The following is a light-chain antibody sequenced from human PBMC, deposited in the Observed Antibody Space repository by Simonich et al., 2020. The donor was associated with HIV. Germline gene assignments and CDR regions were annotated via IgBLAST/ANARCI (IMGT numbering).Light chain of an antibody. CDR1: SGHSRYD. J-gene: IGLJ3*02. CDR2: VDRDGSH. CDR3: QTWGAGAGANWV. Sequence: QLVLTQSPSASASLGASVRLTCTLSSGHSRYDIAWHQTQPEKGPRYLMEVDRDGSHRQGDGIPDRFSGSSYGAGRYLTISSLQSEDEADYYCQTWGAGAGANWVFGGGTKLTVL. V-gene: IGLV4-69*01.